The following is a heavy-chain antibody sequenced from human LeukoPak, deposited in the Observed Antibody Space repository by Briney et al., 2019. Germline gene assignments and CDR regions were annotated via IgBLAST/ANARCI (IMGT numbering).Heavy chain of an antibody. CDR2: ISGSGGST. CDR3: AKSIVGEGDY. J-gene: IGHJ4*02. CDR1: GFTVSSNY. Sequence: QTGGSLRLSCAASGFTVSSNYMSWVRQAPGKGLEWVSAISGSGGSTYYADSVKGRFTISRDNSKNTLYLQMNSLRAEDTAVYYCAKSIVGEGDYWGQGTLVTVSS. D-gene: IGHD1-26*01. V-gene: IGHV3-23*01.